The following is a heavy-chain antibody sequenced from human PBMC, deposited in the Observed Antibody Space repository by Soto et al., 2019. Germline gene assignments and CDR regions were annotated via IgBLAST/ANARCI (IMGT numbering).Heavy chain of an antibody. J-gene: IGHJ4*02. D-gene: IGHD1-26*01. CDR1: GVTMSYGGYS. CDR3: ARGVGSSPPRY. CDR2: IYDSGSP. V-gene: IGHV4-61*08. Sequence: SETLSLTCSVSGVTMSYGGYSWSWIRQSPGKGLEWLGYIYDSGSPYYNPSLRSRVIISEDTSKNQISLKLTSATAADTAVYYCARGVGSSPPRYWGRGTLVTVSS.